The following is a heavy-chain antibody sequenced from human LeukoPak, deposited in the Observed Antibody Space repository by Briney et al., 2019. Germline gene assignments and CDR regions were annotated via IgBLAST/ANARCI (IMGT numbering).Heavy chain of an antibody. CDR2: ILPIFAAA. V-gene: IGHV1-69*13. D-gene: IGHD3-22*01. J-gene: IGHJ4*02. CDR3: ASAYDNTGYYYRFDY. Sequence: SVKVSCTSSGGTFRNYAFSWLRQAPGQGLEWLGGILPIFAAANYAHRFQNRVSITPDESTSSIYMELSSLRSEDTAMYYCASAYDNTGYYYRFDYWGRGTLVTVSS. CDR1: GGTFRNYA.